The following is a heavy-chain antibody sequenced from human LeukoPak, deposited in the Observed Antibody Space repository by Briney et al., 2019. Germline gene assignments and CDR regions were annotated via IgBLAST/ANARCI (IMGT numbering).Heavy chain of an antibody. Sequence: GGSLRLSCAASGFTFSSYAMHWVRQAPGKELEWVAVISYDGSNKYYADSVKGRFIISRDNSKNTLYLQMNSLRAEDTAMYYCAKYQDYYDSSGYWGSFDYWGQGTLVTVSS. J-gene: IGHJ4*02. CDR1: GFTFSSYA. V-gene: IGHV3-30*04. D-gene: IGHD3-22*01. CDR2: ISYDGSNK. CDR3: AKYQDYYDSSGYWGSFDY.